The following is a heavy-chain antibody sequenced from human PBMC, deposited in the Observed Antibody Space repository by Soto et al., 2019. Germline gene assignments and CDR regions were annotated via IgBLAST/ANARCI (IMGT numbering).Heavy chain of an antibody. CDR3: VHNMAAAFDY. CDR1: GFSLSTSGVS. CDR2: IYWDDDK. J-gene: IGHJ4*02. V-gene: IGHV2-5*02. D-gene: IGHD6-13*01. Sequence: KESGPTLVKPTQTLTLTCTFSGFSLSTSGVSVGWIRQPPGKTLEWLALIYWDDDKRYRPYLKTRLTITKDTAKNQVVLTMTNMDPVDTATYYCVHNMAAAFDYWGQGTLVTVSS.